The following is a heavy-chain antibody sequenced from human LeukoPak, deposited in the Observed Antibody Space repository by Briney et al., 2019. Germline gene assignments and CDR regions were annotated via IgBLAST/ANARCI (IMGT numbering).Heavy chain of an antibody. CDR3: ARAPGIAAVGFDY. CDR1: GGSVSSGSYY. CDR2: IYYSGST. Sequence: LETLSLTCTVSGGSVSSGSYYWSWIRQPPGKGLEWIGYIYYSGSTNYNPSLKSRVTISVDTSKNQFSLKLSSVTAADTAVYYCARAPGIAAVGFDYWGQGTLVTVSS. D-gene: IGHD6-13*01. V-gene: IGHV4-61*01. J-gene: IGHJ4*02.